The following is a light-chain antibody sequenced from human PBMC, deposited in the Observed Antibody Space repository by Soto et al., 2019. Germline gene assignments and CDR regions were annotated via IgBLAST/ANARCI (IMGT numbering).Light chain of an antibody. CDR3: TSYSSSSTFYV. Sequence: LTQPASVSGSPGQSITISCTGTSSDIGGYYYVSWYQHHPGKAPKLMIYQVSNRPSGVSNRFSGSKSGNTASLTISGLQAEDEADYYCTSYSSSSTFYVFGTGTKVTVL. CDR2: QVS. V-gene: IGLV2-14*01. CDR1: SSDIGGYYY. J-gene: IGLJ1*01.